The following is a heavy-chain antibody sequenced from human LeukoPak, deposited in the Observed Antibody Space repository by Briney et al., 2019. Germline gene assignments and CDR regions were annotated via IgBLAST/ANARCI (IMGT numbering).Heavy chain of an antibody. Sequence: GSLRLSCAASGFTFSSYAMHWVRQAPGKGLEWVAVISYDGSNKYYADSVKGRFTISRDNSKNTLYLQMNSLRAEDTAVYYCARVDGGYSYGYCVDYWGQGTLVTVSS. CDR1: GFTFSSYA. CDR2: ISYDGSNK. D-gene: IGHD5-18*01. V-gene: IGHV3-30-3*01. CDR3: ARVDGGYSYGYCVDY. J-gene: IGHJ4*02.